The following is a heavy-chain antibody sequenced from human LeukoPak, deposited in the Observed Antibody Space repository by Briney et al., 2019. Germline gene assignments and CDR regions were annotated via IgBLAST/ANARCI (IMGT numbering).Heavy chain of an antibody. CDR3: ARDSDYSGNGNGDWFDP. D-gene: IGHD4-11*01. Sequence: ASVNVSCKASGFRFSSFGVSWVRQAPGQGLEWMGRISTYFGVTHYAEKFEDRVTMTIDTSTTTAYMELRSLRYDDTAVYYCARDSDYSGNGNGDWFDPWGQGTVVTVSS. CDR2: ISTYFGVT. V-gene: IGHV1-18*04. CDR1: GFRFSSFG. J-gene: IGHJ5*02.